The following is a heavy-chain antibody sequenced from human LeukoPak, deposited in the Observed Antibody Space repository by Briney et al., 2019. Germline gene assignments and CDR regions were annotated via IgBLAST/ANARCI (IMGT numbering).Heavy chain of an antibody. D-gene: IGHD3-10*01. J-gene: IGHJ4*02. CDR3: ARVSYGSGSNFDY. Sequence: PSETLSLTCTVSGGSVSSGSYYWSWIRQPPGKGLEWIGYICYSGSTNYNPSLKSRVTISVDTSKNQFSLKLSSVTAADTAVYYCARVSYGSGSNFDYWGQGTLVTVSS. CDR2: ICYSGST. V-gene: IGHV4-61*01. CDR1: GGSVSSGSYY.